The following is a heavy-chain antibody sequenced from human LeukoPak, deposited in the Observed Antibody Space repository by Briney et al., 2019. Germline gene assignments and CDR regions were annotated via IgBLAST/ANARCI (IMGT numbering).Heavy chain of an antibody. CDR1: GFTFSSYW. D-gene: IGHD3-3*01. V-gene: IGHV3-7*01. CDR3: AGTIFGVVITPLDV. Sequence: GGSLRLSCAASGFTFSSYWMSWVRQAPGKGLEWVANIKQDGSEKYYVDSVKGRFTISRDNAKNSLYLQMNSLRAEDTAVYYCAGTIFGVVITPLDVWGKGTTVTVSS. CDR2: IKQDGSEK. J-gene: IGHJ6*04.